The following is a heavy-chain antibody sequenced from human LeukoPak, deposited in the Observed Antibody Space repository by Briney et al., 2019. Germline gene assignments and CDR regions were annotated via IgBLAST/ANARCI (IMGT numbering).Heavy chain of an antibody. CDR3: AGGAIYSSGWQEGDY. D-gene: IGHD6-19*01. CDR1: GDSVSTNLYY. Sequence: SETLSLTCTVSGDSVSTNLYYWGWIRQPPGKGLEWIGEINHSGSTNYNPSLKSRVTISVDTSKNQFSLKLSSVTAADTAVYYCAGGAIYSSGWQEGDYWGQGTLVTVSS. J-gene: IGHJ4*02. CDR2: INHSGST. V-gene: IGHV4-39*07.